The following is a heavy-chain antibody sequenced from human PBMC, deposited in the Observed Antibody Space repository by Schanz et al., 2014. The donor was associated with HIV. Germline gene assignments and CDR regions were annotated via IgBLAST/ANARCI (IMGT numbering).Heavy chain of an antibody. Sequence: EVQLVESGGGLVQPGGSLRLSCAASGFTFSSYWMHWVRQAPGKGLVWVSRINSDGSSTSYADSVKGRFTISRDNAKNTLYLQMNSLRAEDTAVYYCVREDGWFGDIYYFGLDVWGRGTTVTVSS. CDR1: GFTFSSYW. J-gene: IGHJ6*02. CDR3: VREDGWFGDIYYFGLDV. V-gene: IGHV3-74*01. D-gene: IGHD3-10*01. CDR2: INSDGSST.